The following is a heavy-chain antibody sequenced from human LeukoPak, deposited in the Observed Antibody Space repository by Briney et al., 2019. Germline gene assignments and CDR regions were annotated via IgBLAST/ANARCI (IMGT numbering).Heavy chain of an antibody. CDR1: GFSFSNYA. J-gene: IGHJ4*02. CDR3: ARPVGVTNRVMEDY. CDR2: ISGSGYNT. V-gene: IGHV3-23*01. Sequence: GGSLRLSCAASGFSFSNYAMSWVRQAPGKGLEWVSSISGSGYNTYYIDSVKGRFTISRDNSKNTLYLQMNSLRAEDTAVYYCARPVGVTNRVMEDYWGQGTLVTVSS. D-gene: IGHD2-8*01.